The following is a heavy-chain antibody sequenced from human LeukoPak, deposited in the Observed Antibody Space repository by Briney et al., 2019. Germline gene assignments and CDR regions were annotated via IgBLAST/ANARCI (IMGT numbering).Heavy chain of an antibody. CDR3: AREGGSYDGDAFDI. CDR1: GGSVRSSKYY. V-gene: IGHV4-39*07. Sequence: SETLSLTCTVSGGSVRSSKYYWGWICQPPGKGLEWIGTIFNSGSTHYNPSLRSRVTISVDTSKNQFSLNLSSVTAADTAVYYCAREGGSYDGDAFDIWGQGTMVTVSS. D-gene: IGHD1-26*01. CDR2: IFNSGST. J-gene: IGHJ3*02.